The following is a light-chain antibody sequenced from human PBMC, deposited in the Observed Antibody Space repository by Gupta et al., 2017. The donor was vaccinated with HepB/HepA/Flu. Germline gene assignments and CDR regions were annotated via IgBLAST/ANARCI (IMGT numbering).Light chain of an antibody. CDR1: QSIARNF. CDR3: QQYGTSPVT. V-gene: IGKV3-20*01. CDR2: GAS. Sequence: EIVLTQSPGTLSLSPGERATLSCRASQSIARNFLTWYQQKPGQAPRLLIYGASNSATGVPARFSASGSGTDFTLNIIGLEPDDFGYYYCQQYGTSPVTFGQGTKVENK. J-gene: IGKJ1*01.